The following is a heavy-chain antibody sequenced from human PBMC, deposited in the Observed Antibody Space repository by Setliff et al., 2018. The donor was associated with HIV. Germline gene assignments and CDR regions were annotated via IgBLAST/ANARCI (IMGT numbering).Heavy chain of an antibody. D-gene: IGHD3-10*01. CDR1: GFTFSDYG. CDR3: AKDREYGSGRTDYYYYYGMDV. CDR2: ITSTT. J-gene: IGHJ6*02. Sequence: PGGSLRLSCVASGFTFSDYGVTWVRQAPGKGLEWVSTITSTTYYADSVKGRFTISRDNSKNTVNLQMNSLRAEDTAVYYCAKDREYGSGRTDYYYYYGMDVWGQGTTVTVSS. V-gene: IGHV3-23*01.